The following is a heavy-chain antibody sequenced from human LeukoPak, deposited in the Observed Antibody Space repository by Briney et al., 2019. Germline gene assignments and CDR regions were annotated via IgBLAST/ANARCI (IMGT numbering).Heavy chain of an antibody. CDR1: GYTFTSYG. V-gene: IGHV1-69*13. CDR2: IIPIFGTA. Sequence: ASVKVSCKASGYTFTSYGISWVRQAPGQGLEWMGGIIPIFGTANYAQKFQGRVTITADESTSTAYMELSSLRSEDTAVYYCARAGAGGYFDWLLSSGFDYWGQGTLVTVSS. J-gene: IGHJ4*02. D-gene: IGHD3-9*01. CDR3: ARAGAGGYFDWLLSSGFDY.